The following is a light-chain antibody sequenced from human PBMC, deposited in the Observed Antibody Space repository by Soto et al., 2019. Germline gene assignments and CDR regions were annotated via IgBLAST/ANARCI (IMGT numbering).Light chain of an antibody. Sequence: QSALTQPASVSGSPGQSVTISCRGTSSDVGAYNYVSWYQQHPGKAPKVLIYDVTKRPSGVPDRFSGSKSGNTASLTISGLQAEDETDYFCCSYAGNYSWVFGGGTKVTVL. V-gene: IGLV2-11*01. CDR2: DVT. CDR3: CSYAGNYSWV. CDR1: SSDVGAYNY. J-gene: IGLJ3*02.